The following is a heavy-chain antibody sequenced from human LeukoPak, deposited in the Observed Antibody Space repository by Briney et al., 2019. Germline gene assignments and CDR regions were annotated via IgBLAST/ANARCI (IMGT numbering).Heavy chain of an antibody. CDR2: IPDDGSDK. CDR1: GFTFSSFG. D-gene: IGHD3-16*01. Sequence: PGRSLRLSCAASGFTFSSFGMHWVRQAPGKGLEWVAFIPDDGSDKYYADSVKGRFIIFRDNSKNMLYLQMNSLRAEDTALYYCAKDQGGPTVSDYWGQGTLVTVSS. V-gene: IGHV3-30*18. CDR3: AKDQGGPTVSDY. J-gene: IGHJ4*02.